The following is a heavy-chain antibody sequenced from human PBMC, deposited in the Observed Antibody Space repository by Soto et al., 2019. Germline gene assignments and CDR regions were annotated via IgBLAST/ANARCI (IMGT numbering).Heavy chain of an antibody. D-gene: IGHD6-13*01. V-gene: IGHV1-8*01. CDR2: MKPSTGDS. J-gene: IGHJ4*02. Sequence: QVQLVQSGAEVEKPGASVKVSCDSSGYTFTSNDINWVRQASGQGLEWMGWMKPSTGDSGYAQDFQGRITMTRDTATSTAYLELRSLRSEDTAVYYCARGDPAAGFDLWGQGTLVTVSS. CDR1: GYTFTSND. CDR3: ARGDPAAGFDL.